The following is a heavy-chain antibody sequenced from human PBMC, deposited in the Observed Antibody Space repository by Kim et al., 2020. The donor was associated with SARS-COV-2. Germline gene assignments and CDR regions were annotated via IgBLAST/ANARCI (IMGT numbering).Heavy chain of an antibody. CDR3: PRSGYSGQRRQGVFDY. D-gene: IGHD5-12*01. J-gene: IGHJ4*02. V-gene: IGHV4-4*02. Sequence: SLKRRVTISVDKSKNQFSLKLSSVTDADTAVYYCPRSGYSGQRRQGVFDYWGQGTLVTVSS.